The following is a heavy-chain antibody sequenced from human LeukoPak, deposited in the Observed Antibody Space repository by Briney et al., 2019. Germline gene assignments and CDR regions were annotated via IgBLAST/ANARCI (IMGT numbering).Heavy chain of an antibody. V-gene: IGHV4-61*09. CDR3: ARVRGYSYGYDWFDP. CDR1: GGSISSGSYY. D-gene: IGHD5-18*01. J-gene: IGHJ5*02. Sequence: SETLSLTCTVSGGSISSGSYYWSWIRQPAGKGLEWIGHIYTTGNTNYNPSLNSRVTISVDTSKNQFSLQLSSVTATDTAMYYCARVRGYSYGYDWFDPWGQGTLVTVSS. CDR2: IYTTGNT.